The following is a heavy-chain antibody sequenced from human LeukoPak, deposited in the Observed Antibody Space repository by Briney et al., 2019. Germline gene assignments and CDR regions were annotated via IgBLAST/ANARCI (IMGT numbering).Heavy chain of an antibody. V-gene: IGHV3-30*18. CDR3: AKGGAEWELLRDDAFDI. J-gene: IGHJ3*02. Sequence: GRSLRLSCAASGFTFSSYGMHWVRQAPCKGLEWVAVISYDGSNKYYADSVKGRFTISRDNSKNTLYLQMNSLRAEDTAVYYCAKGGAEWELLRDDAFDIWGQGTMVTVSS. D-gene: IGHD1-26*01. CDR1: GFTFSSYG. CDR2: ISYDGSNK.